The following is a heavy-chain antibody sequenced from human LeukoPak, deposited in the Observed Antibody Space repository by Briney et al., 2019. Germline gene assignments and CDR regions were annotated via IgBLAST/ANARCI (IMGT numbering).Heavy chain of an antibody. CDR2: ISGHNGNT. D-gene: IGHD6-19*01. CDR1: GYSFTSYG. CDR3: AREGSVAGRTAWFDP. V-gene: IGHV1-18*01. J-gene: IGHJ5*02. Sequence: ASVKVSCKASGYSFTSYGISWVRQAPGQGLEWMGWISGHNGNTECAQKFQGRVTMTTDTSTSTAYLELRSLRSDDTAVYYCAREGSVAGRTAWFDPWGQGTLVTVSS.